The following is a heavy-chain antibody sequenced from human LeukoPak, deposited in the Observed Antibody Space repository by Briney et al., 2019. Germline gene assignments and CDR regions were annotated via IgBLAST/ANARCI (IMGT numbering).Heavy chain of an antibody. D-gene: IGHD6-19*01. CDR3: AKGIYSSGWSYFDY. Sequence: EGSLRLSCAASGFTFSNSAMSWVRQAPGKGLEWVSTLSGSGITTYYSDSVKGRFTISRDNSKNTLYLQMNSLRAEDTAVYYCAKGIYSSGWSYFDYWGHGTLVTVSS. V-gene: IGHV3-23*01. CDR1: GFTFSNSA. J-gene: IGHJ4*01. CDR2: LSGSGITT.